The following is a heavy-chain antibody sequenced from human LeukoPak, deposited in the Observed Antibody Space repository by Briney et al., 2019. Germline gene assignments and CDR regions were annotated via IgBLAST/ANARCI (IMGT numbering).Heavy chain of an antibody. D-gene: IGHD1-26*01. V-gene: IGHV4-4*07. CDR2: IYSSGST. CDR3: AKNSGSYYGWFDP. J-gene: IGHJ5*02. CDR1: GGSINSYY. Sequence: SETLSLTCTVSGGSINSYYWSWIRQPAGKGLEWIGRIYSSGSTNYNPSLKSRVSMSVDTSKNQFSLKLTSVTAADTAVYYCAKNSGSYYGWFDPWGQGTLVTVSS.